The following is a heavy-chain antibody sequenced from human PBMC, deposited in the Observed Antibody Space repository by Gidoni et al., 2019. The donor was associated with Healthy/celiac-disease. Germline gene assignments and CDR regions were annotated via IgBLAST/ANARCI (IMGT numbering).Heavy chain of an antibody. Sequence: PGQGLEWMGWISAYNGNTNYAKKLQGRVTMTTDTYKRTAYMELRSLRSDDTAVYYCARDQQQLVREHWFDPWGQGTLVTVSS. CDR2: ISAYNGNT. CDR3: ARDQQQLVREHWFDP. V-gene: IGHV1-18*01. J-gene: IGHJ5*02. D-gene: IGHD6-13*01.